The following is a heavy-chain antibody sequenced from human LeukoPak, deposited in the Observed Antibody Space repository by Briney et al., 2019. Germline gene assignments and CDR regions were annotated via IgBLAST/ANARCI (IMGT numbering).Heavy chain of an antibody. J-gene: IGHJ6*04. CDR3: ARGPRIVVVPAARVLMGV. Sequence: PSETLSLTCAVYGGSFSGYYWSWIRQPPGKGLEWIGDINHSGSTNYNPSPKSRVTISVDTSKNQFSLKLSSVTAADAAVYYCARGPRIVVVPAARVLMGVWGKGTTVTVSS. CDR1: GGSFSGYY. D-gene: IGHD2-2*01. CDR2: INHSGST. V-gene: IGHV4-34*01.